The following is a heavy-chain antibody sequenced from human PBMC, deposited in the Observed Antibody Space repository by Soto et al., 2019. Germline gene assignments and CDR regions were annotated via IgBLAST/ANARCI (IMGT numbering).Heavy chain of an antibody. CDR3: ARAGQKVAANFDY. CDR2: INAGNGNT. Sequence: QVQLVQSGAEVKKPGASVKVSCKASGYTFTSYAMHRVRQAPGQRLEWMGWINAGNGNTKYSQKSQGRVTITRDTSASTGYMELSSLRSEGTAVYYCARAGQKVAANFDYWGQGTLVTVSS. J-gene: IGHJ4*02. D-gene: IGHD6-19*01. CDR1: GYTFTSYA. V-gene: IGHV1-3*01.